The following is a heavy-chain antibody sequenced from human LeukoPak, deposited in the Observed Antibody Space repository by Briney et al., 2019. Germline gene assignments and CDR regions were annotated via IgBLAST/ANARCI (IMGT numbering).Heavy chain of an antibody. D-gene: IGHD5-18*01. Sequence: GASLMISCQGSGYIFTNYWIGWVRQLPGKGLEWMGITYPNDSDTRYSPSFQGLVTISVDKSISTAYLQWSSLKASDTAMYYCARHRGYNYGYSDYWGQGTLVTVSS. V-gene: IGHV5-51*01. CDR1: GYIFTNYW. J-gene: IGHJ4*02. CDR3: ARHRGYNYGYSDY. CDR2: TYPNDSDT.